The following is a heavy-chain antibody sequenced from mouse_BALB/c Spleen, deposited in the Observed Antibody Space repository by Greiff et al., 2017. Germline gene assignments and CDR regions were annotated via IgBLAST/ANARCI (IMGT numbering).Heavy chain of an antibody. CDR3: ARGDYGNSAWFAY. Sequence: EVQRVESGPGLVKPSQSLSLTCTVTGYSITSDYAWNWIRQFPGNKLEWMGYISYSGSTSYNPSLKSRISITRDTSKNQFFLQLNSVTTEDTATYYCARGDYGNSAWFAYWGQGTLVTVSA. V-gene: IGHV3-2*02. D-gene: IGHD2-1*01. CDR1: GYSITSDYA. J-gene: IGHJ3*01. CDR2: ISYSGST.